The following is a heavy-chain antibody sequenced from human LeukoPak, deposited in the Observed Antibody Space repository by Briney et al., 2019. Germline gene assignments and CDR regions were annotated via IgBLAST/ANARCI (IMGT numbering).Heavy chain of an antibody. D-gene: IGHD3-10*01. CDR2: IYSNGNT. V-gene: IGHV4-39*07. Sequence: GSLRLSCAASGFTFSSYWMSWIRQPPGKGLEWIGSIYSNGNTYYNPSLQSRVTISLDTSKNQFSLKLNSVTAADTAVYYGVRDFEGIQVRWGQGTLVTVSS. J-gene: IGHJ4*02. CDR3: VRDFEGIQVR. CDR1: GFTFSSYW.